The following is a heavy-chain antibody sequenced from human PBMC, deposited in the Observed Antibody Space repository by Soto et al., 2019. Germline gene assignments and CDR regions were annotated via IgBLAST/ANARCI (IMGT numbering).Heavy chain of an antibody. Sequence: GGSLRISCAAFWFTVCDHSKSWVRQALGKGLEWVSSITGSGGDTFYADSVKGRFTISRDNSKITLFLQMNSLRAEDTAVYYCAKSKSSMIVVVIGQFQHWGQGTLVTVS. CDR1: WFTVCDHS. J-gene: IGHJ1*01. D-gene: IGHD3-22*01. CDR2: ITGSGGDT. V-gene: IGHV3-23*01. CDR3: AKSKSSMIVVVIGQFQH.